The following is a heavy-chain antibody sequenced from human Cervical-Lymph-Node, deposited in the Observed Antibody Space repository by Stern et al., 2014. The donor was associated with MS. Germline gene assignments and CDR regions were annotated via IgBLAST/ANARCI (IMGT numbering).Heavy chain of an antibody. CDR1: GFTFSSFD. Sequence: QVQLVQSGGGVVQPGRSLRLSCAASGFTFSSFDMHWVRQAPGKGLEWVAVIAYDGSNKFYAASVKGRFTISRANSKTTLYLKMNSMRAEDTTVYYCARDWDARYTFDYWGQGTLVTVSS. CDR2: IAYDGSNK. D-gene: IGHD1-1*01. J-gene: IGHJ4*02. CDR3: ARDWDARYTFDY. V-gene: IGHV3-30*04.